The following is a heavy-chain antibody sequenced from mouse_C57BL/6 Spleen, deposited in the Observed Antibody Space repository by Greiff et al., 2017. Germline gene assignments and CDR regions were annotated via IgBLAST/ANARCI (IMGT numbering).Heavy chain of an antibody. V-gene: IGHV1-7*01. CDR1: GYTFTSYW. CDR3: ARRRDGYVDY. CDR2: INPSSGYT. J-gene: IGHJ2*01. D-gene: IGHD2-3*01. Sequence: VQLQQSGAELAKPGASVKLSCKASGYTFTSYWMHWVKQRPGQGLEWIGYINPSSGYTKYNQKFKDKATLTADTSSSTAYMQLSSLTYEDSAVYYCARRRDGYVDYWGQGTTLTVSS.